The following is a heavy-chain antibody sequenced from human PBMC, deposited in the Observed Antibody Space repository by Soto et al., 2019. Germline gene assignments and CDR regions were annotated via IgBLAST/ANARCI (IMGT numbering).Heavy chain of an antibody. Sequence: SETLSLTCTVYGGSISSYYWSWIRQPAGKGLEWIGRIYTSGSTNYNPSLKSRVTMSVDTSKNQFSLKLSSVTAADTAVYYCARDYVEGDFWSGYYLSGMYYFDYWGQGTLVTVSS. CDR2: IYTSGST. CDR3: ARDYVEGDFWSGYYLSGMYYFDY. CDR1: GGSISSYY. J-gene: IGHJ4*02. V-gene: IGHV4-4*07. D-gene: IGHD3-3*01.